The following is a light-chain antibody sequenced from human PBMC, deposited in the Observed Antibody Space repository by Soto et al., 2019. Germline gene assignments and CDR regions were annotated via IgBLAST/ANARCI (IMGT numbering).Light chain of an antibody. J-gene: IGKJ5*01. Sequence: EIVLTQSPVTLSLSPGERATLSCRVSQSVSSYLAWYQQRPGQAPRLLIYDASNRATGIPARFSGSGSGTDFTLTIDNLEPEDFAIYYCQQRNNWPPITFGQGTRLEIK. CDR1: QSVSSY. V-gene: IGKV3-11*01. CDR2: DAS. CDR3: QQRNNWPPIT.